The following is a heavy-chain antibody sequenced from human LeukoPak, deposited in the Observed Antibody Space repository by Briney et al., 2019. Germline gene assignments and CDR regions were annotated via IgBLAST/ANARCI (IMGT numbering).Heavy chain of an antibody. CDR2: ISYDGYNK. Sequence: GGSLRLSCAASGFTFSNYAMHWVRQAPGKGLEWVAFISYDGYNKYYADSVKGRFTISRDNSKNTLYLQMNSLRAEDTAVYYCAKLDQGASDFQHWGQGTLVTVSS. V-gene: IGHV3-30*18. CDR1: GFTFSNYA. J-gene: IGHJ1*01. CDR3: AKLDQGASDFQH. D-gene: IGHD1-26*01.